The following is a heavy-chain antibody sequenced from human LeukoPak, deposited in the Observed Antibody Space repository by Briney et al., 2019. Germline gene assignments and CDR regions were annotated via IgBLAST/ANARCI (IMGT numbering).Heavy chain of an antibody. D-gene: IGHD5-12*01. V-gene: IGHV4-61*08. J-gene: IGHJ4*02. CDR3: ARLQNSGYAADY. CDR2: IYYSGNT. CDR1: GGSISSGGYY. Sequence: SETLSLTCTVTGGSISSGGYYWSWIRQPPGKGLEWIGYIYYSGNTDYNPSLKSRVTISVDTSKNQFSLKLSSVTVADTAVYYCARLQNSGYAADYWGQGTLVTVSS.